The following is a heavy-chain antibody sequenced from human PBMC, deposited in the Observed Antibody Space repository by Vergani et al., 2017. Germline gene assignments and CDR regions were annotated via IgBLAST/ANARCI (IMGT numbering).Heavy chain of an antibody. J-gene: IGHJ4*02. D-gene: IGHD2-21*02. CDR3: AKYLRDSTDGLPDS. Sequence: VELVESGGGLVQPGGSLRLSCAASGVTFSNFGMHWIRQAPGKGLEWLAYIGKDGINTRYRDAVKGRFTVSRDNSKDILYLQMDSLRSEDTALYYCAKYLRDSTDGLPDSWGPGTLVIVSS. CDR2: IGKDGINT. CDR1: GVTFSNFG. V-gene: IGHV3-30*02.